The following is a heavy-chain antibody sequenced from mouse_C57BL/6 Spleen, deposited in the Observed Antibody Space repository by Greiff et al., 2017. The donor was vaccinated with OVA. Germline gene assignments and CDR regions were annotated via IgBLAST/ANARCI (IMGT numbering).Heavy chain of an antibody. CDR3: ARHEGDYGDWYFDV. CDR1: GYTFTEYT. V-gene: IGHV1-62-2*01. Sequence: QVQLKESGAELARPGASVKLSCKASGYTFTEYTIHWVKQRSGQGLEWIGWFYPGSGSIKYNEKFKDKATLTADKSSSTVYMELSRLTSEDSAVYFCARHEGDYGDWYFDVWGTGTTVTVSS. CDR2: FYPGSGSI. J-gene: IGHJ1*03. D-gene: IGHD1-1*01.